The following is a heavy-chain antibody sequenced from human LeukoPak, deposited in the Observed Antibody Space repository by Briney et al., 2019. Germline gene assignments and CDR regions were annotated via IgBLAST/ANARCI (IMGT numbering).Heavy chain of an antibody. V-gene: IGHV3-23*01. Sequence: PGGSLRVSCEASGFTVSTFAMKWVRQHPGKGLEWVSSICPSGGEIHYADSVRGRFTISRDNSKSTLSLQMNSLRAEDTAIYYCATYRQVLLPFESWGQGTLVTVSS. CDR1: GFTVSTFA. J-gene: IGHJ4*02. CDR2: ICPSGGEI. D-gene: IGHD2-8*02. CDR3: ATYRQVLLPFES.